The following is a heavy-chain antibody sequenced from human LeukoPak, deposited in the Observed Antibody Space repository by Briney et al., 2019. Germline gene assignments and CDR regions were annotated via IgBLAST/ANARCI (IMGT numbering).Heavy chain of an antibody. CDR2: ISGSGGST. J-gene: IGHJ6*02. Sequence: GGSLRLSCSASGFTFSSYAMHWVRQAPGKGLEWVSAISGSGGSTYYADSVKGRFTISRDNSKNTLYLQMNSLRAEDTAVYYCARVDTAMVSYYYYYGMDVWGQGTTVTVSS. CDR3: ARVDTAMVSYYYYYGMDV. D-gene: IGHD5-18*01. V-gene: IGHV3-23*01. CDR1: GFTFSSYA.